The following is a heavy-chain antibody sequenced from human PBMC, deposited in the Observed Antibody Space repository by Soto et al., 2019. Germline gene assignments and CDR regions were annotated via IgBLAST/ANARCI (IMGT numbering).Heavy chain of an antibody. CDR2: INPNSGGT. J-gene: IGHJ6*02. CDR3: ARDRSSWSVSLNYYYYGMDV. D-gene: IGHD6-13*01. Sequence: GASVKASCTASGYTFTGYYMHWVRQAPGQGLEWMGWINPNSGGTNYAQKFQGWVTMTRDTSISTAYMELSRLRSDDTAVYYCARDRSSWSVSLNYYYYGMDVWGQGTTVTVSS. CDR1: GYTFTGYY. V-gene: IGHV1-2*04.